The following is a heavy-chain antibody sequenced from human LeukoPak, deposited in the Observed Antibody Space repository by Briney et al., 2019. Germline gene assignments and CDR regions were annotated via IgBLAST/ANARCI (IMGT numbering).Heavy chain of an antibody. J-gene: IGHJ4*02. CDR3: ARRGTARPFDY. D-gene: IGHD6-6*01. CDR1: GYSISSGYY. Sequence: SETLSLTCAVSGYSISSGYYWGWIRQPPGKGLEWIGSIYHSGSTYYNPSLKSRVTISVDTSKNQFSLKLSSVTAADTAVYYCARRGTARPFDYWGQGTLVTVPS. CDR2: IYHSGST. V-gene: IGHV4-38-2*01.